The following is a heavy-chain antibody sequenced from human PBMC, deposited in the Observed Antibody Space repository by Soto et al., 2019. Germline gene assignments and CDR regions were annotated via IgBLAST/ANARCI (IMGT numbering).Heavy chain of an antibody. CDR3: AKDGFGGASDY. J-gene: IGHJ4*02. CDR2: ISGSGTNI. V-gene: IGHV3-23*01. CDR1: GFTFSSYA. Sequence: EVQLLESGGGFPQPGGSLRLSCAASGFTFSSYAMHWVRQAPGRGREWVSTISGSGTNIYYAASVQGRFTISRDNSQNTLFLQMTSLRVDDAATYYCAKDGFGGASDYWGQGTHVTVSS. D-gene: IGHD3-3*01.